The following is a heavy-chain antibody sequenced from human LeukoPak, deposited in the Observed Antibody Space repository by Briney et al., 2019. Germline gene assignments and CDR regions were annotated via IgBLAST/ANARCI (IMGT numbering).Heavy chain of an antibody. CDR2: IYYSGST. V-gene: IGHV4-30-4*01. J-gene: IGHJ6*02. CDR1: GGSISGDDYY. Sequence: SQTLSLTFTVSGGSISGDDYYWSWIRQPPGKGLEWIGYIYYSGSTYYNPSLKSRVTISVDTSKNQFSLRLSSVTAADTAVYYCARDTNYYDTRGGIDVWGQGTTVTVSS. CDR3: ARDTNYYDTRGGIDV. D-gene: IGHD3-22*01.